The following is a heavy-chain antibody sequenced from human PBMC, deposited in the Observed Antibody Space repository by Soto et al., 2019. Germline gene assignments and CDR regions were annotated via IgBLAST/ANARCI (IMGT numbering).Heavy chain of an antibody. CDR2: INPSGGST. Sequence: ASVKVSCKASGYTFTSYYMHWVRQAPGQGLEWMGIINPSGGSTSYAQKFQGRVTMTRDTSTSTVYMELSSLRSEDTAVYYCATILTGLVGDPNWFDPWGQGTLVTVSS. V-gene: IGHV1-46*01. CDR1: GYTFTSYY. D-gene: IGHD3-9*01. J-gene: IGHJ5*02. CDR3: ATILTGLVGDPNWFDP.